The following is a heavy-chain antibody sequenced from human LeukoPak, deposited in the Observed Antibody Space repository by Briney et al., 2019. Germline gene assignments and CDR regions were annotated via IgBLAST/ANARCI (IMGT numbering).Heavy chain of an antibody. CDR2: IYYSGST. D-gene: IGHD3-3*01. CDR1: GGSFSSGSYY. CDR3: ARGPGAHYDFWSGYRATDFDY. J-gene: IGHJ4*02. Sequence: SETLSLTCTVSGGSFSSGSYYWSWIRQPPGKGLEWIGYIYYSGSTNYNPSLKSRVTISVDTSKNQFPLKLSSVTAADTAVYYCARGPGAHYDFWSGYRATDFDYWGQGTLVTVSS. V-gene: IGHV4-61*01.